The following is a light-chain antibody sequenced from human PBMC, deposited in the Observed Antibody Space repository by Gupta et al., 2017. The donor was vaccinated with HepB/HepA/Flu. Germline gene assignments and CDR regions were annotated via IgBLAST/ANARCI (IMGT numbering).Light chain of an antibody. CDR2: VAS. Sequence: ILRTHSPLSLAGTTGEQTSISCRSSPTLLHRDGYHFLNWTVQKPGQHPHGLIYVASSRASGVPDRFNGSGSGTDFTLFISRVEAEDVGIYFCMQTLDTPYTFGQGTKLEI. V-gene: IGKV2-28*01. CDR3: MQTLDTPYT. CDR1: PTLLHRDGYHF. J-gene: IGKJ2*01.